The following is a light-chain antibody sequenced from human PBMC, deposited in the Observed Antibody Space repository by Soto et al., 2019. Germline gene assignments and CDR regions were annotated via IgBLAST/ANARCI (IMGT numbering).Light chain of an antibody. Sequence: NFMLTQPHSVSESPGKTVIISCTRSSGSIASNYVQWYQQRPGSSPTTVIYEDNQRPSGVPDRFSGSIDSSSNSASLTISGLETEDEADYSCQSYEATKQVFGGGTKLTVL. V-gene: IGLV6-57*01. CDR2: EDN. CDR3: QSYEATKQV. CDR1: SGSIASNY. J-gene: IGLJ3*02.